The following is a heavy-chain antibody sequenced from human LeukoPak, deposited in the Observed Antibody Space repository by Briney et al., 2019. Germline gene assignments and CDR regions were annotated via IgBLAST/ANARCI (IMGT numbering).Heavy chain of an antibody. V-gene: IGHV3-30*02. J-gene: IGHJ4*02. CDR2: IRYDGSNK. Sequence: GGSLRLSCAASGFTFSSYGMHWVRQAPGKGLEWVAFIRYDGSNKYYADSVKGRSTISRDNSKNTLYLQMNSLRAEDTAVYYCAKDKGHTVATIMGVGDYWGQGTLVTVSS. D-gene: IGHD5-12*01. CDR1: GFTFSSYG. CDR3: AKDKGHTVATIMGVGDY.